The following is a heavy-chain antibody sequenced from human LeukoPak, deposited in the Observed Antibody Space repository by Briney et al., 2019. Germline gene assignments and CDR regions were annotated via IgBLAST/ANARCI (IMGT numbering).Heavy chain of an antibody. Sequence: GGSLRLSCAASGFTFSGYAMMWVRQAPGKGLEWVSSVSGGGATYYADSVKGRFTISRDNSKNTLYLQMNSLTAEDTAVYYCAKGAAPGEVDWFDPWGQGTLVTVSS. CDR2: VSGGGAT. V-gene: IGHV3-23*01. CDR1: GFTFSGYA. CDR3: AKGAAPGEVDWFDP. J-gene: IGHJ5*02. D-gene: IGHD6-13*01.